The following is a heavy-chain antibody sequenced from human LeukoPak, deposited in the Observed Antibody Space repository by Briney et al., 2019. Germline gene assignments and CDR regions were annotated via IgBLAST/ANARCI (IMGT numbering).Heavy chain of an antibody. CDR3: ARFGSGTYFSS. Sequence: GGSLRLSCAASGFSFSDYSMNWVRQAPGKGLEWVSYISSRSSTIYYADSVKGRFTISRDNAKNSLYLQVNSLRDEDTAVYYCARFGSGTYFSSWGQGALVTVSS. CDR1: GFSFSDYS. J-gene: IGHJ5*02. D-gene: IGHD3-10*01. V-gene: IGHV3-48*02. CDR2: ISSRSSTI.